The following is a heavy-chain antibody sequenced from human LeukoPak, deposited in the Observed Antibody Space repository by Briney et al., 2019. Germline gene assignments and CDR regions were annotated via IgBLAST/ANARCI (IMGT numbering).Heavy chain of an antibody. Sequence: GGSLRLSCAASGFIFSSYAMSWVRQAPGKGLEWVSAISGSGGSTYYADSVKGRFTISRDNSKNTLYLQMNSLRAEDTAVYYCAKGAGIAAAPSERYYYYGMDVWGQGTTVTVSS. CDR2: ISGSGGST. CDR1: GFIFSSYA. D-gene: IGHD6-13*01. CDR3: AKGAGIAAAPSERYYYYGMDV. V-gene: IGHV3-23*01. J-gene: IGHJ6*02.